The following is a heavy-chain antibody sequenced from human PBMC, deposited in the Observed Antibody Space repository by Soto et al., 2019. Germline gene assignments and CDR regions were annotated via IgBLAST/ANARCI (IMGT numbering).Heavy chain of an antibody. V-gene: IGHV3-15*01. CDR1: GGNFSISG. CDR3: TTDSYSTMIVVRFDY. D-gene: IGHD3-22*01. CDR2: IKSKTDGGTT. J-gene: IGHJ4*01. Sequence: LCSAASGGNFSISGVGWVFKKKRKGLEWVGRIKSKTDGGTTDYVAPVKGRFAISRDDSKNMLCLQMNSLKVEDTAVYYCTTDSYSTMIVVRFDYWGHGTLVTVSS.